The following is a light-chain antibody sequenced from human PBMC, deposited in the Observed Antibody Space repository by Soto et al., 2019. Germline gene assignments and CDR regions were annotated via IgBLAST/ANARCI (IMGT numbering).Light chain of an antibody. CDR2: DAS. J-gene: IGKJ2*01. V-gene: IGKV3-11*01. Sequence: EIVLTQSPATLSLSPGERATLSCRASQSVSSSLAWYQQKPGQAPRLLIYDASNRASGIPARFSRGGSGTDVDLTISSLEHEDFAVYYCQQRSNWYTFGQGTKLEIK. CDR3: QQRSNWYT. CDR1: QSVSSS.